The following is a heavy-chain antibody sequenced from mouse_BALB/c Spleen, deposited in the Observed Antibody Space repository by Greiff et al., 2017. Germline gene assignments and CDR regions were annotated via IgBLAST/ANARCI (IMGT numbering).Heavy chain of an antibody. Sequence: EVQVVESGGDLVKPGGSLKLSCAASGFTFSSYGMSWVRQTPDKRLEWVATISSGGSYTYYPDSVKGRFTISRDNAKNTLYLQMSSLKSEDTAMYYCASQRIYAMDYWGQGTSVTVSS. CDR1: GFTFSSYG. CDR2: ISSGGSYT. CDR3: ASQRIYAMDY. V-gene: IGHV5-6*01. J-gene: IGHJ4*01.